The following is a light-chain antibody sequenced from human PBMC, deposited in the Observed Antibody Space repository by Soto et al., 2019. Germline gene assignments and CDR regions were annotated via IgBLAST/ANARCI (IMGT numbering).Light chain of an antibody. Sequence: EIGLTQSPGTLSLSPGERATLSCRASQNVSSSSYLAWYQQKPGQAPRLLIYGASSRATGIPDRFSGSGSGTDFTLTISRLEPEDFAVYYCHQYGSSPSYTFGQGTKLEIK. V-gene: IGKV3-20*01. CDR1: QNVSSSSY. CDR3: HQYGSSPSYT. CDR2: GAS. J-gene: IGKJ2*01.